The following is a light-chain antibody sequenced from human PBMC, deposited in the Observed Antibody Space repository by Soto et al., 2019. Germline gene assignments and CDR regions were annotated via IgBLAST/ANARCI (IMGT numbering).Light chain of an antibody. CDR3: MQGIHCPWT. J-gene: IGKJ1*01. CDR1: QSLVHSDGNTY. CDR2: KVS. Sequence: DVVMTQSPLSLPVTLGQPASISCRSSQSLVHSDGNTYLNWFQQRPGQSPRRLIYKVSNRDSGGPDRFSGSVSGTDFTLKISRVDAEDFGVYYCMQGIHCPWTFGQGTKVEIK. V-gene: IGKV2-30*02.